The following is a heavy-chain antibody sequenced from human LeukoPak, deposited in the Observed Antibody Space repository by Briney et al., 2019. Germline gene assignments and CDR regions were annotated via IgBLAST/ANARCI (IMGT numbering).Heavy chain of an antibody. CDR2: INHSGST. V-gene: IGHV4-34*01. D-gene: IGHD3-22*01. Sequence: SETLSLTCAVYGESFSGYYWSWIRQTPGKGLEWIGEINHSGSTNYNPSLKSRVTISVDTSKNQFSLKLSSVTAADTAVYYCARAAYYYDSSGYYPDYWGQGTLVTVSS. CDR1: GESFSGYY. CDR3: ARAAYYYDSSGYYPDY. J-gene: IGHJ4*02.